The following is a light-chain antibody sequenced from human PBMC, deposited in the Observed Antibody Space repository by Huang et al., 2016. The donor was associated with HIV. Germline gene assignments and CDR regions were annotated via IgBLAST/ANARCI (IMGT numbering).Light chain of an antibody. CDR1: QSVSSN. Sequence: EIVMTQSPATLSVSPGERATLSCRASQSVSSNLAWYQQKPGQAHRLLIYGASTRATGIPARFSGSGSGTEFTLTISSLQSEDFAVYYCQQYNNWPPYTFGQGTKLEIK. J-gene: IGKJ2*01. CDR2: GAS. CDR3: QQYNNWPPYT. V-gene: IGKV3-15*01.